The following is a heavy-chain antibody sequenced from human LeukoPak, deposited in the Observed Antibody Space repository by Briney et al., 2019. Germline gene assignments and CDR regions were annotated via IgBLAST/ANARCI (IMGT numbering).Heavy chain of an antibody. V-gene: IGHV1-2*02. D-gene: IGHD6-13*01. CDR2: ISPNSGGT. CDR3: AKGDSSSVPQKGPDY. J-gene: IGHJ4*02. Sequence: AAVKDSCKASRYTFTGYYLHWVRPAPGQGREWMGWISPNSGGTNYAQKFQGRVTMTRDTSISTAYMELSRLRSDDTAVYYCAKGDSSSVPQKGPDYWGQGTLVTVSS. CDR1: RYTFTGYY.